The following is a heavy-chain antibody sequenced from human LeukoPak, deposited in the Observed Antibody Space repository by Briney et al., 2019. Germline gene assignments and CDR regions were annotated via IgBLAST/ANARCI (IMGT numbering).Heavy chain of an antibody. J-gene: IGHJ4*02. D-gene: IGHD3/OR15-3a*01. CDR3: VRDLGVDTSMIFFDF. V-gene: IGHV1-18*01. CDR1: GYSFTSFG. CDR2: IGAYNGNT. Sequence: ASVKVPCKASGYSFTSFGISWVRQAPGQGLEWVGWIGAYNGNTRSAQKFQGRVSMTTDTSTSTAYMELRSLRFDDTAVFYCVRDLGVDTSMIFFDFWGQGTLVTVSS.